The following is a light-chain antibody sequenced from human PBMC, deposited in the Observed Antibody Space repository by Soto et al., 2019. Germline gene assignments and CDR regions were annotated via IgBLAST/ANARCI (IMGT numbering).Light chain of an antibody. CDR3: QQFGNSLWT. CDR2: GAS. V-gene: IGKV3-20*01. CDR1: QSVSSSY. J-gene: IGKJ1*01. Sequence: EIVLTQSPGTLSLSPGERATLSCRASQSVSSSYLAWYQQKPGQAPRLLIYGASSRATGIPDRFSGSGSGTDFTLTISRLEPEDCALYYCQQFGNSLWTFGQGTKVEIK.